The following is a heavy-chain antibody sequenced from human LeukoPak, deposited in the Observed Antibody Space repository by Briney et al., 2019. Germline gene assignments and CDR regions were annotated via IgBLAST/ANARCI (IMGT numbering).Heavy chain of an antibody. D-gene: IGHD2-2*02. CDR2: INHGGST. J-gene: IGHJ4*02. Sequence: SETLSLTCAVYGGSFSGYYWSWIRQPPGKGLEWIGEINHGGSTNYNPSLKSRVTVSVDTSKNQFSLKLSSVTAADTAVYYCARGQIVVVPAAIRRDYYFDYWGQGTLVTVSS. CDR1: GGSFSGYY. V-gene: IGHV4-34*01. CDR3: ARGQIVVVPAAIRRDYYFDY.